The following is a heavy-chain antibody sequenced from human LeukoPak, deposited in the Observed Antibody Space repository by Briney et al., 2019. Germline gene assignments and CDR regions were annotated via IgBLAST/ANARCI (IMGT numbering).Heavy chain of an antibody. D-gene: IGHD2-15*01. J-gene: IGHJ6*03. V-gene: IGHV1-18*01. Sequence: GASVKVPCKASGYTFTSYGISWVRQAPGQGLEWMGWISAYNGNTNYAQKLQGRVTMTTDTSTSTAYMELRSLRSDDTAVYYCARAYCRGGSCYSFYYYYYMDVWGKGTTVTVSS. CDR2: ISAYNGNT. CDR3: ARAYCRGGSCYSFYYYYYMDV. CDR1: GYTFTSYG.